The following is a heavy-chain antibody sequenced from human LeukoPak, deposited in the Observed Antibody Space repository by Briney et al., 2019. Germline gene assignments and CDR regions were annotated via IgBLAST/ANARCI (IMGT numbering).Heavy chain of an antibody. D-gene: IGHD3-16*01. J-gene: IGHJ5*02. Sequence: SETLSLTCTVSGGSISSYYWSWIRQPPGKGLEWNGYIYYSGSTNYNPSLKSRVTISVATSKNQFSLKLSSVTAADTAVYYCARDGGEYEIDPWGQGTLVTVSS. CDR3: ARDGGEYEIDP. CDR1: GGSISSYY. V-gene: IGHV4-59*12. CDR2: IYYSGST.